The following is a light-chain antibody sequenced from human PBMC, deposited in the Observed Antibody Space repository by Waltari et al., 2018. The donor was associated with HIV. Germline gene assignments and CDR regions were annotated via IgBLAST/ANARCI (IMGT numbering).Light chain of an antibody. Sequence: QSVLTQPPSASGTPGQRVTISCSGSSSNIGSNTVNWYQQHPGKAPKLMIYDGSKRPSGVSNRFSGSKSGNTASLTISGLQAEDEADYYCWSYAGSSTSVFGGGTKLTVL. J-gene: IGLJ2*01. V-gene: IGLV2-23*01. CDR2: DGS. CDR3: WSYAGSSTSV. CDR1: SSNIGSNT.